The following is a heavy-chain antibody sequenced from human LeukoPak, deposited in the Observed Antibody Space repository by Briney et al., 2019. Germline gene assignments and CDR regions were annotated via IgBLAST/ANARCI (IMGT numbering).Heavy chain of an antibody. CDR3: AKGIRVGASAFDI. Sequence: GGSLRLSCAASGFNFDDYVMPWVRQAPGKGLEWVSTIIASGGSTYYADSVKGRFTISRDNSKNTLYLQMNSLRAEDTAVYYCAKGIRVGASAFDIWGQGTMVTVSS. V-gene: IGHV3-23*01. CDR1: GFNFDDYV. CDR2: IIASGGST. J-gene: IGHJ3*02. D-gene: IGHD1-26*01.